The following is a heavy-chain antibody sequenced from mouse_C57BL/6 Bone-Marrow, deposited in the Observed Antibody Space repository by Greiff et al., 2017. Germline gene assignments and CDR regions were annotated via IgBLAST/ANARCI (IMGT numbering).Heavy chain of an antibody. D-gene: IGHD1-3*01. CDR1: GYTFTSYV. Sequence: VQLQQPGAELVKPGASVKMSCKASGYTFTSYVMHWVKQKPGQGLEWIGIIYPYNGSTKYNEKFKGKATLTADKSSSTAYIELSSLTSEYSVVYYGARETRIASPAYWGQGTLVTVSA. V-gene: IGHV1-14*01. J-gene: IGHJ3*01. CDR2: IYPYNGST. CDR3: ARETRIASPAY.